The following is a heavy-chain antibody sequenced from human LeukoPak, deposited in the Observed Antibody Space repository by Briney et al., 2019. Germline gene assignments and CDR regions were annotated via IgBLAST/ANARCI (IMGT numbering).Heavy chain of an antibody. CDR2: ISFDGNNK. CDR3: AKDRAPGGNYYDFSD. V-gene: IGHV3-30-3*01. D-gene: IGHD1-26*01. J-gene: IGHJ4*02. CDR1: GFTFRTYA. Sequence: PGTSLRLSCAASGFTFRTYAIHWVRQAPGKGLEWVRVISFDGNNKYYADSVRGRFTISRDNSKNTVYLQMNSLRTEDTAIYYCAKDRAPGGNYYDFSDWGQGTLVTVSS.